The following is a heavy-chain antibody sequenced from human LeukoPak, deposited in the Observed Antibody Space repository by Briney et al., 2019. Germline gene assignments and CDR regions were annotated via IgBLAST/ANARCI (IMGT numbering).Heavy chain of an antibody. CDR2: ISDSGDIT. CDR3: ARNYGGNSAG. CDR1: GFTFSSYA. J-gene: IGHJ4*02. V-gene: IGHV3-23*01. Sequence: PGGSLRLSCAASGFTFSSYAMSWVRQAPGKGLEWVSIISDSGDITYYADSVKGRFTISRDNAKNSLYLQMNSLRDEDTAVYYCARNYGGNSAGWGQGTLVTVFS. D-gene: IGHD4-23*01.